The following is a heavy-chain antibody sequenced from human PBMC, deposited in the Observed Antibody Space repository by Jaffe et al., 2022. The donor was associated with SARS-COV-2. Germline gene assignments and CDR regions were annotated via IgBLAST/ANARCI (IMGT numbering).Heavy chain of an antibody. Sequence: QVQLQESGPGLVKPSQTLSLTCTVSGGSISSGSYYWSWIRQPAGKGLEWIGRIYTSGSTNYNPSLKSRVTISVDTSKNQFSLKLSSVTAADTAVYYCARQRFLEWLSYYYYGMDVWGQGTTVTVSS. CDR3: ARQRFLEWLSYYYYGMDV. CDR1: GGSISSGSYY. J-gene: IGHJ6*02. V-gene: IGHV4-61*02. CDR2: IYTSGST. D-gene: IGHD3-3*01.